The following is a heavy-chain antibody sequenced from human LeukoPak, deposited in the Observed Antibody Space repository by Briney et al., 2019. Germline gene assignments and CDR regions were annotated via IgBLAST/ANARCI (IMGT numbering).Heavy chain of an antibody. CDR3: ARPEDSSGYPTCFDY. D-gene: IGHD3-22*01. CDR2: ISGSGDST. CDR1: GFTFSSHA. J-gene: IGHJ4*02. Sequence: GGSLRLSCAASGFTFSSHAMSWVRQAPGKGLEWVSTISGSGDSTNYADSVKGRFTISRDNAKNSLYLQMNSLRAEDTAVYYCARPEDSSGYPTCFDYWGQGTLVTVSS. V-gene: IGHV3-23*01.